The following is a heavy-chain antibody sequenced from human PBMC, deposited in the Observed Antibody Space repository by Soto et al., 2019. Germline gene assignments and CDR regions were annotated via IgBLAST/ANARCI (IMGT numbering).Heavy chain of an antibody. J-gene: IGHJ4*02. V-gene: IGHV3-15*01. D-gene: IGHD3-16*02. CDR3: STDSYDFVWGSYRFLQY. CDR2: IKRKTDGATT. Sequence: GSLRLSCEASGFLFNNAWMSWVRQPPGKGLEWVGRIKRKTDGATTDYAPPVRGRFAISRDDSKNTLYPQMNSLKTEDTAVYFCSTDSYDFVWGSYRFLQYRGQGTLVTVSS. CDR1: GFLFNNAW.